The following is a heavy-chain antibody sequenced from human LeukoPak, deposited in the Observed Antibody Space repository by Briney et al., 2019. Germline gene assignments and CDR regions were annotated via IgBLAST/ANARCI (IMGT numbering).Heavy chain of an antibody. V-gene: IGHV4-38-2*02. J-gene: IGHJ4*02. CDR3: ARDPLYCSSTSCYLPFDY. D-gene: IGHD2-2*01. Sequence: PSETLSLTCTVSGYSISSGYYWGWIRQPPGKGLEWIGGIYHSGSTYYNPSLKSRVTISVDTSKNQFSLKLSSVTAADTAVYYCARDPLYCSSTSCYLPFDYWGQGTLVTVSS. CDR1: GYSISSGYY. CDR2: IYHSGST.